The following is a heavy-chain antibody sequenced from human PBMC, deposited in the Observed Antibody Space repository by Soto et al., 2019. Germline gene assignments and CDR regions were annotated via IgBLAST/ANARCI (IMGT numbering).Heavy chain of an antibody. Sequence: EVQLVESGGGLVQPGGSLRLSCAASGFTFSSYSMNWVRQAPGKGLEWVSYISSSSSTIYYAESVKGRFTISRDNAKNSLYLQMNSLRAEDTAVYYCARDAGIAAAGPSYYYYYMDVWGKGTTVTVSS. D-gene: IGHD6-13*01. CDR2: ISSSSSTI. V-gene: IGHV3-48*01. CDR1: GFTFSSYS. J-gene: IGHJ6*03. CDR3: ARDAGIAAAGPSYYYYYMDV.